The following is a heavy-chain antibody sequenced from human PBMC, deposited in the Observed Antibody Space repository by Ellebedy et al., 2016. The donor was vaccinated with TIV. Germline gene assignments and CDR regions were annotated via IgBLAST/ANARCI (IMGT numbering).Heavy chain of an antibody. V-gene: IGHV4-34*01. CDR1: GGSFSGYY. CDR2: VNQSGRT. J-gene: IGHJ4*02. Sequence: SETLSLTCAVYGGSFSGYYWSWVRQPLGKGLEWIGEVNQSGRTNYHPSLKSRVTISVDTSKNQFSLRLSSVTAADTAMYYCAEGRSGWYYFDYWGQGTLVTVSS. D-gene: IGHD6-19*01. CDR3: AEGRSGWYYFDY.